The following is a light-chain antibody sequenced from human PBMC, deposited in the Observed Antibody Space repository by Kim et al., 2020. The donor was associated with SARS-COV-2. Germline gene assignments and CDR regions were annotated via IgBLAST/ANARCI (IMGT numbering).Light chain of an antibody. J-gene: IGLJ1*01. CDR3: QSYESSLSDYV. V-gene: IGLV1-40*01. CDR2: GNN. CDR1: RSNIGAGYD. Sequence: RCTVACTGRRSNIGAGYDVHGYQQLPGTAPKLLVYGNNNRPSGVPDRFSGSKSGTSASLAITGLQAHDEAHYYCQSYESSLSDYVFGTGTKVTVL.